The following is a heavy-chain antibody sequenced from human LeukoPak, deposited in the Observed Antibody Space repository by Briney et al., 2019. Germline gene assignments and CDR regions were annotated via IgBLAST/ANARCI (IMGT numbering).Heavy chain of an antibody. V-gene: IGHV1-69*13. D-gene: IGHD2-15*01. CDR2: IIPIFGTA. Sequence: ASVKVSCKASGGTCSSYAISWVRQAPGQGLEWMGGIIPIFGTANYAQKFQGRVTITADESTSTAYMELSSLRSEDTAVYYCARDGCSGGSCYSHYYYGMDVWGQGTTVTVSS. CDR3: ARDGCSGGSCYSHYYYGMDV. CDR1: GGTCSSYA. J-gene: IGHJ6*02.